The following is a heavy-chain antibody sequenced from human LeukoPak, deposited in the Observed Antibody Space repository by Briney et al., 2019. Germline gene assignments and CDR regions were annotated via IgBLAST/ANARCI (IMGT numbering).Heavy chain of an antibody. CDR2: IKQDGSEK. CDR3: ARHSGPGSYNWFDP. CDR1: GFTFSSYW. J-gene: IGHJ5*02. Sequence: PGGSLRLSCPASGFTFSSYWMRWVRQARGKGLEWVANIKQDGSEKYYVDSVKGRFTISRDTSKNTLYLQMNSLRAEDTAVYYCARHSGPGSYNWFDPWGQGTLATVSS. V-gene: IGHV3-7*01. D-gene: IGHD3-10*01.